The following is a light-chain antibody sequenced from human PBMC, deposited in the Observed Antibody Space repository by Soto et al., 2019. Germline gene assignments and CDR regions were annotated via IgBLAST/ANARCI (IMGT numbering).Light chain of an antibody. J-gene: IGKJ1*01. CDR2: GAS. Sequence: EVLLTQSPGTLSLSPGERATLSCRASQSVSSSYLAWYQQKPGQAPRLLIYGASSRATGIPDRFSGSGPGTDFTLTISRLEPEDFAVYYCQQYGSPWTFGQGTKVDIK. CDR3: QQYGSPWT. V-gene: IGKV3-20*01. CDR1: QSVSSSY.